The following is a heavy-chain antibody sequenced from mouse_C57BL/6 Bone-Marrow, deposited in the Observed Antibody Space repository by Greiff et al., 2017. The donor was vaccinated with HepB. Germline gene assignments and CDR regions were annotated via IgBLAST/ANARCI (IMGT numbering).Heavy chain of an antibody. CDR3: ARLHDYDAWFAY. CDR2: INPYNGGT. CDR1: GYTFTDYY. Sequence: EVQLVESGPVLVKPGASVKMSCKASGYTFTDYYMNWVKQSHGKSLEWIGVINPYNGGTSYNQKFKGKATLTVDKSSSTAYMELNSLTSEDSAVYYCARLHDYDAWFAYWGKGTLVTVSA. D-gene: IGHD2-4*01. J-gene: IGHJ3*01. V-gene: IGHV1-19*01.